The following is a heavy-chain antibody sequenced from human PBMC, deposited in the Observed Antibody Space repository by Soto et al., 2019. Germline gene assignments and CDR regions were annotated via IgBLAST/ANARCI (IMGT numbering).Heavy chain of an antibody. D-gene: IGHD6-6*01. CDR1: GYTFTIYG. CDR2: ISAYNGNT. CDR3: ARDWVSVAARPLFGQPWGYYFDY. Sequence: QVQLVQSGAEVKKPGASVKVSCKASGYTFTIYGISWVRQAPGQGLEWMGWISAYNGNTNYAQKLQGRVTMTTDTSTSTAYMELWSLRSDDTAVYCCARDWVSVAARPLFGQPWGYYFDYWGQGTLVTVSS. J-gene: IGHJ4*02. V-gene: IGHV1-18*01.